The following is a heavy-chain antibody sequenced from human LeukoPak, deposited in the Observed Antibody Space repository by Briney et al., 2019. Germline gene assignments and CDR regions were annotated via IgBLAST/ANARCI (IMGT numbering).Heavy chain of an antibody. V-gene: IGHV3-23*01. D-gene: IGHD3-10*01. CDR1: GFTFSSYA. J-gene: IGHJ4*02. CDR2: ISGSGGST. Sequence: PGGSLRLSCAASGFTFSSYAMSWVRQAPGRGLEWVSSISGSGGSTYDADSVKGRFTISRDNSVNTLYLQMNSLRADDTAVYYCAKSSPMSMVRGANDYWGQGTLVTVSA. CDR3: AKSSPMSMVRGANDY.